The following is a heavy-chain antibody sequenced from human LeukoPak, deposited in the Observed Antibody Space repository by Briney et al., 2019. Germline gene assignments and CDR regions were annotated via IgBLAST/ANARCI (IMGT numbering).Heavy chain of an antibody. D-gene: IGHD6-19*01. V-gene: IGHV1-69*05. J-gene: IGHJ4*02. CDR1: GGTFSSYA. CDR2: IIPIFGTA. Sequence: SXXVSCKASGGTFSSYAISWVRQAPGQGVEWMGGIIPIFGTANYAQKFQGRVTITTDESTSTAYMELSSLRSEDTAVYYCARKTSGWYQSLDYWGQGTLVTVSS. CDR3: ARKTSGWYQSLDY.